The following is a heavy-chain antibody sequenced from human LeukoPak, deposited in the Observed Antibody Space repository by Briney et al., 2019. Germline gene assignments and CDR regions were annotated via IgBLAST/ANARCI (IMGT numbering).Heavy chain of an antibody. CDR2: KEKDGRTE. D-gene: IGHD3-3*01. V-gene: IGHV3-30*02. CDR3: AKVRSVFGANCFDY. CDR1: GFTFSMSA. Sequence: PGGPLRLSCVGSGFTFSMSAMHWVRQAPGKGLEWVASKEKDGRTEYNADSVKGRFTISRDNSANTLYLELDSLTVEDTAVYYCAKVRSVFGANCFDYWGQGTLVTVSS. J-gene: IGHJ4*02.